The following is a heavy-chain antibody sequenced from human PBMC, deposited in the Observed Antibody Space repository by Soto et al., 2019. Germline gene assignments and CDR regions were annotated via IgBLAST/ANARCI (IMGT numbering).Heavy chain of an antibody. J-gene: IGHJ6*02. CDR3: ARDKDYDFWSGPYYYYYYGMDV. Sequence: GGSLRISCAASGFTFSSYGMHGVRQAPGKGLEWVAVIWYDGSNKYYADSVKGRFTISRDNSKNTLYLQMNSLRAEDTAVYYSARDKDYDFWSGPYYYYYYGMDVWGQGTTVTVS. CDR2: IWYDGSNK. CDR1: GFTFSSYG. D-gene: IGHD3-3*01. V-gene: IGHV3-33*01.